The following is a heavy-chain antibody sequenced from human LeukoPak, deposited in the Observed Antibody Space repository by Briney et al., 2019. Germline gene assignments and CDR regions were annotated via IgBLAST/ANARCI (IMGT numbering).Heavy chain of an antibody. V-gene: IGHV3-30*18. J-gene: IGHJ4*02. D-gene: IGHD3-22*01. Sequence: GGSLSLSCAASGFTFSSYGMHWVRQAPGKGLEWVAVISYDGSNKYYADSVKGRFTISRDNSKNTLYLQMNSLRAEDTAVYYCAKSAADSSGYYMDYWGQGTLVTVSS. CDR1: GFTFSSYG. CDR3: AKSAADSSGYYMDY. CDR2: ISYDGSNK.